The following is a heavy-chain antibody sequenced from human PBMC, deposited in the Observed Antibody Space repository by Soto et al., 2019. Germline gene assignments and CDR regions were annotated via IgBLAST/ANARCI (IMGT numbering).Heavy chain of an antibody. D-gene: IGHD4-4*01. CDR1: GFIFDNYA. V-gene: IGHV3-30*14. Sequence: GSLRLTCAAPGFIFDNYAIHWVRQAPGQGLEWVAYISFDATNKYYTDSVKGRFTISRDDSMQTVFLQMNSLRADDTDLYYCARDTKYSTDYWGQGTPVTVYS. CDR3: ARDTKYSTDY. CDR2: ISFDATNK. J-gene: IGHJ4*02.